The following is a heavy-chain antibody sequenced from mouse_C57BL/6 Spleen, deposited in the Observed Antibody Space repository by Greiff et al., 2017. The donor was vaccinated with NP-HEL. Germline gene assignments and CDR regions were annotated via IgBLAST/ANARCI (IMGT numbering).Heavy chain of an antibody. CDR2: INPNNGGT. D-gene: IGHD2-5*01. CDR1: GYTFTDYN. J-gene: IGHJ3*01. V-gene: IGHV1-22*01. Sequence: EVQLQQSGPELVKPGASVKMSCKASGYTFTDYNMHWVKQSHGKSLEWIGYINPNNGGTSYNQKFKGKATLTVNKSSSTTYMELRSLTSEDSAVYYGARGSNYSWFAYWGQGTLVTVSA. CDR3: ARGSNYSWFAY.